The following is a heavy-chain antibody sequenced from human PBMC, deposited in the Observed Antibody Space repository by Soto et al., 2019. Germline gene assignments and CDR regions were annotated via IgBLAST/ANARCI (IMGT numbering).Heavy chain of an antibody. CDR1: GYTFTSYA. D-gene: IGHD6-19*01. CDR3: ASTLKSPGEAVAGTNY. CDR2: INAGNGNT. Sequence: GASVKVSCKASGYTFTSYAMHWVRQAPGQRLEWMGWINAGNGNTKYSQKFQGRVTITRDTSASTAYMELSSLRSEDAAVYYCASTLKSPGEAVAGTNYWGQGTLVTVSS. V-gene: IGHV1-3*01. J-gene: IGHJ4*02.